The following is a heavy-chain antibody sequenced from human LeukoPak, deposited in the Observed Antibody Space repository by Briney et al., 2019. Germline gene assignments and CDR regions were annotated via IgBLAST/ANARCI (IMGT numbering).Heavy chain of an antibody. D-gene: IGHD2-21*02. CDR2: ISSSSSYI. J-gene: IGHJ4*02. V-gene: IGHV3-21*01. CDR1: GFTFSSYS. Sequence: GGSLRLSCAASGFTFSSYSMNWVRQAPGKGLEWVSSISSSSSYIYYADSVKGRFTISRDNAKNSLYLQMNSLRAEDTAVYYCARDARAYCGGDCFFDYWGQGTLVTVSS. CDR3: ARDARAYCGGDCFFDY.